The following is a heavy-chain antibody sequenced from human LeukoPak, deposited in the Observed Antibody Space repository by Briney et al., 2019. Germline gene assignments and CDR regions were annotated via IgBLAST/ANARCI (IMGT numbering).Heavy chain of an antibody. CDR3: AKVAKYYYGSETYYFFEH. CDR1: GLTFSSQW. J-gene: IGHJ4*02. CDR2: IGGDGRRK. V-gene: IGHV3-7*01. Sequence: GGSLRLSCVASGLTFSSQWMTWVRQAPGKGLEWLANIGGDGRRKFYEDSVEGRFTISRDNAKNSLYLQMNSLRVEDTAVYYCAKVAKYYYGSETYYFFEHWGQGTPVTASS. D-gene: IGHD3-10*01.